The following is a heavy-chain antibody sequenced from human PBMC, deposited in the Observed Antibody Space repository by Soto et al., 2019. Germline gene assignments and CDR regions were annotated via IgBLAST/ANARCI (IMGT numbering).Heavy chain of an antibody. D-gene: IGHD3-3*01. V-gene: IGHV4-61*01. CDR2: IYYSGST. J-gene: IGHJ3*02. CDR1: GGSVSSGSYY. Sequence: PSETLSLTCTVSGGSVSSGSYYWSWIRQPPGKGLEWIGYIYYSGSTNYKPSLKSGVTISVDTSKNQFSLKLSSVTAAATAVYYCARGGVFWSRSPMAFDIWGQGTLVTV. CDR3: ARGGVFWSRSPMAFDI.